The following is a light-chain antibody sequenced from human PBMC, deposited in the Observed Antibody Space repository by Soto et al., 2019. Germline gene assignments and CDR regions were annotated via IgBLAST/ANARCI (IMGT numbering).Light chain of an antibody. CDR3: QQYYTTPWT. J-gene: IGKJ1*01. CDR1: QNVLYSSNNNNY. Sequence: DIVMTQSPDSLAVSLGERATINCKSSQNVLYSSNNNNYLTWYQQKPGQPPKLLIYWASTRESGVPDRFSGSGSGTDFTLTINNLQAEDVAVYYCQQYYTTPWTFGQGTKVDIK. V-gene: IGKV4-1*01. CDR2: WAS.